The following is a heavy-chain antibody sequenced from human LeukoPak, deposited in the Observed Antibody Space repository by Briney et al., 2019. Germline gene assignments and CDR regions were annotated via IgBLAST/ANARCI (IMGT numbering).Heavy chain of an antibody. J-gene: IGHJ4*02. CDR1: GGSICSYY. V-gene: IGHV4-59*06. CDR3: ASTPGDSSGYYYEAGFDY. D-gene: IGHD3-22*01. CDR2: IYYSGST. Sequence: PSETLSLTCTVSGGSICSYYWSWIRKPPGKGMEWIGYIYYSGSTYYNPSLKSRLTISVDTSKNQFSLKLSSVTAADTAVYYCASTPGDSSGYYYEAGFDYWGQGTLVTVSS.